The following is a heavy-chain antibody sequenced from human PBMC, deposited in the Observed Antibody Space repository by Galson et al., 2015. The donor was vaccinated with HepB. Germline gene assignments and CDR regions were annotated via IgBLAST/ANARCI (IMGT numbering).Heavy chain of an antibody. J-gene: IGHJ4*02. D-gene: IGHD3-10*01. CDR1: GFTFRNYA. CDR3: AKVNYGSGSYDDY. CDR2: ISGNGDIT. Sequence: SLRLSCAASGFTFRNYAMHWVRQAPGKGLDFVSAISGNGDITYYADSVKGRFSISRDNSKNIVYFQMTSLRPEDTAVYYCAKVNYGSGSYDDYWGQGTLLTVSP. V-gene: IGHV3-64D*06.